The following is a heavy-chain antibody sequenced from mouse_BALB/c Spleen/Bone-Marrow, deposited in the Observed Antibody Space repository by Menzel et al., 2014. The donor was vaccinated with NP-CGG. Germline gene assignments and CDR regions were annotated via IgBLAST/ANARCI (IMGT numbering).Heavy chain of an antibody. CDR3: ARHAYYDQTEVSFVY. Sequence: EVQRVESGGNLVKSGGSLKLSCAASGFTFSSYGMSWVRQTPEKRLEWVATISGGGSYTFYPDSVKGRFTISRDNAKNNLYLKLSSLRSEDTALYYCARHAYYDQTEVSFVYWGQGTLVTVSA. CDR2: ISGGGSYT. J-gene: IGHJ3*01. CDR1: GFTFSSYG. D-gene: IGHD2-4*01. V-gene: IGHV5-9-2*01.